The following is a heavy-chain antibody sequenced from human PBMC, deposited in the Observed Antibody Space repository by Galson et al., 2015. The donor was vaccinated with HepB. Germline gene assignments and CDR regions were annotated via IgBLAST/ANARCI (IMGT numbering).Heavy chain of an antibody. J-gene: IGHJ4*02. V-gene: IGHV3-7*03. CDR3: STESGDKPRRAY. CDR2: INENGSEK. D-gene: IGHD1-14*01. Sequence: PLRLSCADSGFTFGMSWVRQAPGEGLEWVANINENGSEKHYVDSVKGRFTISRDNAKKSLYLQMNSLSAQETAVYYCSTESGDKPRRAYWGQGTLVTVSS. CDR1: GFTFG.